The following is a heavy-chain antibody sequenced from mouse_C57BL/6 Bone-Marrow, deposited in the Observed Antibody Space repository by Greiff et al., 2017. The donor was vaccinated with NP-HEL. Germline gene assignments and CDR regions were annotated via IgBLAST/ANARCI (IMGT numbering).Heavy chain of an antibody. CDR1: GYTFTSYW. J-gene: IGHJ2*01. D-gene: IGHD3-1*01. Sequence: VQLQQPGAELVKPGASVTVSCKASGYTFTSYWMHWVKQRPGQGLEWIGRIHPSDSDTNYNQKFKGKATLTVDNSSSTASMQLRSMTSEDSAVYYCAIIGGYFDCWGQGTTLTVTS. V-gene: IGHV1-74*01. CDR2: IHPSDSDT. CDR3: AIIGGYFDC.